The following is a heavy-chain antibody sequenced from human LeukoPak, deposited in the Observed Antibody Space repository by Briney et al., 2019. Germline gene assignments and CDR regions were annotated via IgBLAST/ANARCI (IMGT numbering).Heavy chain of an antibody. CDR1: GGTFISYA. V-gene: IGHV1-69*13. J-gene: IGHJ3*02. D-gene: IGHD6-13*01. CDR2: IIPIFGTA. Sequence: SVKVSCKASGGTFISYAISWVRQAPGQGLEWMGGIIPIFGTANYAQKFQGRVTITADESTSTAYMELSSLRSEDTAVYYCARERLQQLNHDAFDIWGQGTMVTVSS. CDR3: ARERLQQLNHDAFDI.